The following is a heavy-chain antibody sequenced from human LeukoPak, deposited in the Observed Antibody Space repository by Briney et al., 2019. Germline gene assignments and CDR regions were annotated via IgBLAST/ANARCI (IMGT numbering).Heavy chain of an antibody. Sequence: GGSLRLSCVSSGFAFTSYAMTGVRQAPGKGLEWVAVIWYDGSNKYYADSVKGRFTISRDNSKNTLYLQMNSLRAEDTAVYYCASEGDSYWGQGTLVTVSS. CDR1: GFAFTSYA. D-gene: IGHD3-3*01. CDR2: IWYDGSNK. V-gene: IGHV3-33*08. J-gene: IGHJ4*02. CDR3: ASEGDSY.